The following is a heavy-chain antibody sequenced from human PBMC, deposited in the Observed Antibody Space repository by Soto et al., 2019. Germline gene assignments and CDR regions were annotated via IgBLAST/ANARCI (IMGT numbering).Heavy chain of an antibody. V-gene: IGHV1-2*04. CDR2: MNPNSGGT. D-gene: IGHD2-15*01. CDR1: GYTFTSYY. CDR3: ARDSPLGYCSGGSCYSLAFDY. J-gene: IGHJ4*02. Sequence: ASVKVSCKASGYTFTSYYMHWVRQAPGQGLEWMGWMNPNSGGTNYAQKFQGWVTMTRDTSISTAYMELSRLRSDDTAVYYCARDSPLGYCSGGSCYSLAFDYWGQGTLVTVSS.